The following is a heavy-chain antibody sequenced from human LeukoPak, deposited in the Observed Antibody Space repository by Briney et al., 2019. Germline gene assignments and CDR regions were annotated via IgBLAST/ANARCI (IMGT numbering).Heavy chain of an antibody. V-gene: IGHV4-59*08. D-gene: IGHD4-23*01. CDR3: ARRVTSNCLDP. Sequence: PSETLSLTCTVSGGSISSHYWSWIRQPPGKGLEWIGYMHYSGSANYNPSLKSRVTMSVDTSKNQFSLNLSSVTAADTAVYYCARRVTSNCLDPWGQGTLVTVSS. J-gene: IGHJ5*02. CDR1: GGSISSHY. CDR2: MHYSGSA.